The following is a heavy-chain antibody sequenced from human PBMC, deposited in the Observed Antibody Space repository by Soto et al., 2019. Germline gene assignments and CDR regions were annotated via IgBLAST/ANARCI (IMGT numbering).Heavy chain of an antibody. V-gene: IGHV3-30-3*01. J-gene: IGHJ3*02. CDR1: GFTFSSYA. Sequence: GGSLRLSCAASGFTFSSYAMHWVRQAPGKGLEWVAVISYDGSNKYYADSVKGRFTISRDNSKNTLYLQMNSLRAEDTAVYYCARGRVWNPPGSAFDIWGQGTTVTVSS. D-gene: IGHD1-1*01. CDR2: ISYDGSNK. CDR3: ARGRVWNPPGSAFDI.